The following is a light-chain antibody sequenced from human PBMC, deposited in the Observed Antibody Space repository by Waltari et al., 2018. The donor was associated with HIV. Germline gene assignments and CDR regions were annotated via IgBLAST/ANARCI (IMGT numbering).Light chain of an antibody. Sequence: QSALTPPRSVSGSPGHSVTISCTGSSSDVCGYHYVSWDQQHPGKAPKIMIYDVTKRPSGVPDRFSGSKSGNTASLTISGLQAEDEADYYCCSYAGTYVYVFGTGTKVTVL. V-gene: IGLV2-11*01. J-gene: IGLJ1*01. CDR2: DVT. CDR1: SSDVCGYHY. CDR3: CSYAGTYVYV.